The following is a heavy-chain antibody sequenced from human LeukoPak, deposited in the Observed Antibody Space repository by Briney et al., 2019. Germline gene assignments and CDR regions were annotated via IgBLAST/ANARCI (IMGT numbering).Heavy chain of an antibody. V-gene: IGHV4-59*01. CDR1: GGSISSYY. Sequence: ASETLSLTCTVSGGSISSYYWSWIRQPPGKGLEWLGYIYYSGSTNYNPSLKSRVTISVDTSKNQFSLKLSSVTAADTAVYYCARDQLLWFGESNYYYYGMDVWGQGPRSPSP. CDR2: IYYSGST. D-gene: IGHD3-10*01. CDR3: ARDQLLWFGESNYYYYGMDV. J-gene: IGHJ6*02.